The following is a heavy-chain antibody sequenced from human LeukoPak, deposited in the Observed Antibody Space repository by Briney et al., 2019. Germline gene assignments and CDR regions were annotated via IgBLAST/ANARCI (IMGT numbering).Heavy chain of an antibody. V-gene: IGHV1-69*06. D-gene: IGHD3-9*01. CDR3: ARRPSKFYDFLTVNYRSEFDY. CDR2: IIPIFGTG. CDR1: GGTCSSYA. J-gene: IGHJ4*02. Sequence: GASVKVSGKASGGTCSSYAISWVRQAPGQGLEWMGGIIPIFGTGNYAQNFQGRVTITADKSTSTAYMELSSLRSEDTAVYYCARRPSKFYDFLTVNYRSEFDYWGQETLVTVSS.